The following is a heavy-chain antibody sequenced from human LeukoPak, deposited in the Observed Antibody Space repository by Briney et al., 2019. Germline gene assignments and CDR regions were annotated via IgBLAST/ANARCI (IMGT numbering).Heavy chain of an antibody. CDR2: IKQDGSEK. D-gene: IGHD3-3*01. CDR3: AKDSRHPTIFGVVQPGDY. Sequence: GGSLRLSCAASGLTFSSYWMSWVRQAPGKGLEWVANIKQDGSEKYYVDSVKGRFTISRDNSKNTLYLQMNSLRAEDTAVYYCAKDSRHPTIFGVVQPGDYWGQGTLVTVSS. V-gene: IGHV3-7*01. CDR1: GLTFSSYW. J-gene: IGHJ4*02.